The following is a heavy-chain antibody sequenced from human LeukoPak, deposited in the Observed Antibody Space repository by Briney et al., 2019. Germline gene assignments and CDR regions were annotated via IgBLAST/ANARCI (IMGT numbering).Heavy chain of an antibody. Sequence: PGGSLRLSCAASGFTVSSNYMSWVRQAPGKGLEWVSVIYSGGSTYYADSVKGRFTISRDNSKNTLYLQMNSLRAEDTAVYYCARDLSGYGMDVWGQGTTVTVSS. CDR1: GFTVSSNY. D-gene: IGHD1-26*01. J-gene: IGHJ6*02. CDR3: ARDLSGYGMDV. CDR2: IYSGGST. V-gene: IGHV3-66*01.